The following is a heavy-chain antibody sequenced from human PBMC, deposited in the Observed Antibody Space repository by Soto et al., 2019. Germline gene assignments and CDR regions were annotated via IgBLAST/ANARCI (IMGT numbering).Heavy chain of an antibody. Sequence: RGSLLLSCAPSGFTFSIHSMHWVRQAPGKGLVWVSRINSDGSSTSYADSVKGRFTISRDNAKNTLYLQMNSLRAEDTAVYYCAIDDGPWGQGTLVTVSS. CDR1: GFTFSIHS. J-gene: IGHJ5*02. CDR2: INSDGSST. CDR3: AIDDGP. V-gene: IGHV3-74*01.